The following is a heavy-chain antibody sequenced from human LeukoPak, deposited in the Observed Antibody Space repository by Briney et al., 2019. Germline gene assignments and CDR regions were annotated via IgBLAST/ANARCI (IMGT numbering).Heavy chain of an antibody. D-gene: IGHD3-10*01. Sequence: SETLPLTCTVSGGSISSSSYYWGWIRQPPGKGLEWIGSIYYSGSTYYNPSLKSRVTISVDTSKNQFSLKLSSVTAADTAVYYCARHRYYYGSGIDYWGQGTLVTVSS. CDR3: ARHRYYYGSGIDY. J-gene: IGHJ4*02. CDR1: GGSISSSSYY. CDR2: IYYSGST. V-gene: IGHV4-39*01.